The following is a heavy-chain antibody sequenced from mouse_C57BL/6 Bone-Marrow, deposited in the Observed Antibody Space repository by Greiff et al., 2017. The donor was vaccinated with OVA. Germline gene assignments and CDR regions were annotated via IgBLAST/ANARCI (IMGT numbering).Heavy chain of an antibody. CDR2: IDPENGDT. J-gene: IGHJ1*03. D-gene: IGHD2-2*01. CDR1: GFNIKDDY. V-gene: IGHV14-4*01. CDR3: TTGVTTRWYFDV. Sequence: EVKLVESGAELVRPGASVKLSCTASGFNIKDDYMHWVKQRPEQGLEWIGWIDPENGDTEYASKFQGKATITADTSSNTAYLQLSSLTSEDTAVYYCTTGVTTRWYFDVWGTGTTVTVSS.